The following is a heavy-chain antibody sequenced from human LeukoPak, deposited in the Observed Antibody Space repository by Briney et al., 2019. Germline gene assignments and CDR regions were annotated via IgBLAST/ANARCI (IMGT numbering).Heavy chain of an antibody. CDR3: ARDRLAYCGGDCEAFDI. D-gene: IGHD2-21*02. Sequence: GGSLRLSCAASGFTFSSNYMSWVRQAPGKGLEWVSFIYSGGSTYYSDSVKGRFTISRDNSKNTLYLQMNSLRAEDTAVYYCARDRLAYCGGDCEAFDIWGQGTMVTVSS. CDR1: GFTFSSNY. J-gene: IGHJ3*02. CDR2: IYSGGST. V-gene: IGHV3-53*01.